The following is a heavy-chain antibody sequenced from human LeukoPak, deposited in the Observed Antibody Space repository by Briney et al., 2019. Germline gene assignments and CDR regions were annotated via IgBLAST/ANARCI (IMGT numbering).Heavy chain of an antibody. CDR3: ARDGGQLGYSY. Sequence: GGSLRLSCVASGFTFSAFAMHWVRQAPGKGLEWVAVVWYDGTNTYYADSVKGLFTISRDNSKNTLYLQMNSLRAEDTAVYYCARDGGQLGYSYWGQGTLVTVSS. V-gene: IGHV3-33*01. CDR2: VWYDGTNT. CDR1: GFTFSAFA. J-gene: IGHJ4*02. D-gene: IGHD2-15*01.